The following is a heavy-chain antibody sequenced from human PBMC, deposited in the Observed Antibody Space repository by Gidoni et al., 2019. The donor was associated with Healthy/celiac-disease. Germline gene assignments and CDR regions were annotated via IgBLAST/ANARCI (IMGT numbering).Heavy chain of an antibody. CDR2: INHSGST. V-gene: IGHV4-34*01. CDR3: ARRIVVVPAAMGSFDY. J-gene: IGHJ4*02. D-gene: IGHD2-2*01. Sequence: QVQLQQWGAGLLKPSETLSLTCAVYGGSFSGYYWSWIRQPPGKGLEWIGEINHSGSTNYNPSLKSRVTISVDTSKNQFSLKLSSVTAADTAVYYCARRIVVVPAAMGSFDYWGQGTLVTVSS. CDR1: GGSFSGYY.